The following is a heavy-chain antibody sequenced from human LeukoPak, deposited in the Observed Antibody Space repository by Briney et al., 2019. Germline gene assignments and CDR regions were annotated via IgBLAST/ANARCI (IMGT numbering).Heavy chain of an antibody. CDR2: INGDGSDT. J-gene: IGHJ4*02. V-gene: IGHV3-74*01. D-gene: IGHD2-15*01. CDR1: GFTFSNFW. Sequence: PGGSLRLSCAASGFTFSNFWMHWVRQAPGKGLVWVSRINGDGSDTSYADSVKGRFTISRDNSKNTLYLQMNSLRAEDTAVYYCAKVLKVGAAHGFDYWGQGTLVTVSS. CDR3: AKVLKVGAAHGFDY.